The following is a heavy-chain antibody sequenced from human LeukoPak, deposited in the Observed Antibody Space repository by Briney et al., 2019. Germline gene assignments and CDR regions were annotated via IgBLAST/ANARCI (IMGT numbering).Heavy chain of an antibody. D-gene: IGHD6-13*01. J-gene: IGHJ4*02. Sequence: PSETLSLTCTVSGGSISSYYWSWIRQPPGKGLEWIGYIYYSGSTNCNPSLKSRVTISVDTSKNQFSLKLSSMTAADTAVYYCATLLSSSWSFDYWGQGTLVTVSS. CDR3: ATLLSSSWSFDY. CDR1: GGSISSYY. V-gene: IGHV4-59*08. CDR2: IYYSGST.